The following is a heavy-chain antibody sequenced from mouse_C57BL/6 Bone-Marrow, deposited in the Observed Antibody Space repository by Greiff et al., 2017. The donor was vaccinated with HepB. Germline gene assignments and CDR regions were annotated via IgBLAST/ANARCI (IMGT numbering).Heavy chain of an antibody. CDR3: ARHVITTVFDY. V-gene: IGHV5-6*02. CDR2: ISSGGSYT. CDR1: GFTFSSYG. D-gene: IGHD1-1*01. J-gene: IGHJ2*01. Sequence: EVMLVESGGDLVKPGGSLKLSCAASGFTFSSYGMSWVRQTPDKRLEWVATISSGGSYTYYPDSVKGRFTISRDNAKNTLYLQMSSLKSEDTAMYYCARHVITTVFDYWGQGTTLTVSS.